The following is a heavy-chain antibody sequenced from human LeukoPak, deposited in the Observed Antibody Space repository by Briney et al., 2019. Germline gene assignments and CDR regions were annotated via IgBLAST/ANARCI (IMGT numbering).Heavy chain of an antibody. Sequence: GGSLRLSCAASGFTFSDHYMDWVRQAPGKGLEWAGRSRAKIDSYTTEYAASVKGRFTISRDESENTLYLHMNSLKTEDTAVYYCVREYYYDFPQWGQGTLVTVSS. CDR1: GFTFSDHY. V-gene: IGHV3-72*01. CDR3: VREYYYDFPQ. D-gene: IGHD3-3*01. CDR2: SRAKIDSYTT. J-gene: IGHJ4*02.